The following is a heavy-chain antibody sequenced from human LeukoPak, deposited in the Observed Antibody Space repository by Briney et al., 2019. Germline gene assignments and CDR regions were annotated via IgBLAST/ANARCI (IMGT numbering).Heavy chain of an antibody. D-gene: IGHD3-22*01. CDR3: ARLSESSGYDY. Sequence: GGSLRLSCAASGFTFNTFWMTWVRQAPGKGLEWVASIKEDGSDKYYVDSVKGRFTISRDHAKNSLYLQMNSLRADDTAVYYCARLSESSGYDYWGQGTLVTVSS. CDR2: IKEDGSDK. V-gene: IGHV3-7*01. CDR1: GFTFNTFW. J-gene: IGHJ4*02.